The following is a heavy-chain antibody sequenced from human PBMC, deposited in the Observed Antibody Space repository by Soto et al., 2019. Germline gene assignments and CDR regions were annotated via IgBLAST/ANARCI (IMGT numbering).Heavy chain of an antibody. CDR3: AKLWGYYFES. D-gene: IGHD2-21*01. Sequence: VGSLRLSGAASGFSVNNNYMTWVRQTPGRRPERVAVIYTRGSTHYADFATGRFTFSRDNSKNTLYLQMNSLRPEDTAVYYCAKLWGYYFESWGPGTLVTVST. J-gene: IGHJ4*02. V-gene: IGHV3-53*01. CDR2: IYTRGST. CDR1: GFSVNNNY.